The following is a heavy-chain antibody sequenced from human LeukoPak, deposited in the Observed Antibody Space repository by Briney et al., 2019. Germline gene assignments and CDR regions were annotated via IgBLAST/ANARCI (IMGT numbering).Heavy chain of an antibody. CDR3: ARERDTMVRGVNPPRYMDV. CDR2: ISPNSGGT. D-gene: IGHD3-10*01. CDR1: EYTFTGYY. Sequence: ASVKVSCKASEYTFTGYYMHWVRQAPGQGLEWMGWISPNSGGTNYAQKFQGRVTMTRDTSISTAYMELSRLRSDDTAVYYCARERDTMVRGVNPPRYMDVWGKGTTVTVSS. V-gene: IGHV1-2*02. J-gene: IGHJ6*03.